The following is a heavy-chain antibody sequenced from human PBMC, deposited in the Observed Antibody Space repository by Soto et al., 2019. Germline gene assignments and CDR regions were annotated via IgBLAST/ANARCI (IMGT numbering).Heavy chain of an antibody. CDR2: IYHSGTT. V-gene: IGHV4-38-2*01. D-gene: IGHD4-4*01. J-gene: IGHJ4*02. CDR1: RFSISSGYY. Sequence: TLSLTCAVSRFSISSGYYWGWVRQPPGKRLEWIGSIYHSGTTNYSPALKSRVTISIDTSKNQFSLPLRSVTAADAAVYYCASCVSNACYNPCGLQLFDVWGQGSLVTVSS. CDR3: ASCVSNACYNPCGLQLFDV.